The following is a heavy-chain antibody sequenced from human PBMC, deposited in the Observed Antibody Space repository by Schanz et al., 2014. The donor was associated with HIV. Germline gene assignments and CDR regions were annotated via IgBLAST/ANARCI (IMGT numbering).Heavy chain of an antibody. D-gene: IGHD3-10*01. CDR3: AKGSSLWSFYYGMDV. Sequence: QVQLVESGGGVVQPGRSLRLSCPASGFTFSNYGMHWVRQAPGKGLEWVAVISYDGSNKYYADSVKGRFTISRDNSKNTLYLQMNSLRAEDTAVYYCAKGSSLWSFYYGMDVWGQGTTVTVSS. CDR1: GFTFSNYG. V-gene: IGHV3-30*18. J-gene: IGHJ6*02. CDR2: ISYDGSNK.